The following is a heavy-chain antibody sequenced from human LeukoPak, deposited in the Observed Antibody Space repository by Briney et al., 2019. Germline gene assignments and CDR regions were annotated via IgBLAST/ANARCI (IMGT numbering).Heavy chain of an antibody. D-gene: IGHD4/OR15-4a*01. CDR2: ISYSGST. Sequence: PSETLSLTCTVSGGSISSYYWSWIRQPPGKGLEWIGYISYSGSTNYNPSLKSRVTISVDTSKNQFSLKLSSVTAADAAVYYCARVYGANYRYDSWGQGTLVTVSS. V-gene: IGHV4-59*01. J-gene: IGHJ4*02. CDR1: GGSISSYY. CDR3: ARVYGANYRYDS.